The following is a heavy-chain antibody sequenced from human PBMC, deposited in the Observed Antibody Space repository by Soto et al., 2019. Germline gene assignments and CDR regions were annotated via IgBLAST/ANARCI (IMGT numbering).Heavy chain of an antibody. V-gene: IGHV3-23*01. CDR1: ECTFSNYA. Sequence: GGSLRLSCAASECTFSNYAMSWVRQAPGKGLEWVSAISDNGGSTYYADSVKGRFTISRDNSKNTLYLQMNSLRAEDTAVYYCAKLISDPYYYYMDVWGKGTTVTVSS. CDR3: AKLISDPYYYYMDV. J-gene: IGHJ6*03. D-gene: IGHD2-21*01. CDR2: ISDNGGST.